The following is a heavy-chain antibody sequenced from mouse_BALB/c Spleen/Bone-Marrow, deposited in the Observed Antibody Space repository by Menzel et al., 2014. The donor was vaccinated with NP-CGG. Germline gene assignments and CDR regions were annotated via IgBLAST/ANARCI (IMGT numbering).Heavy chain of an antibody. V-gene: IGHV2-6-4*01. Sequence: AQLVESGPGLVSSSQSLSITCTVYGLSLSRYSVHWFRQPPGKGLEWLGMIWGGGSTDYNSALKSRLSISKDNSKSQVFLKMNSLQTDDTAMYYCARNSGTCGFDHCGQGTTLTVSS. J-gene: IGHJ2*01. CDR3: ARNSGTCGFDH. CDR2: IWGGGST. D-gene: IGHD3-2*02. CDR1: GLSLSRYS.